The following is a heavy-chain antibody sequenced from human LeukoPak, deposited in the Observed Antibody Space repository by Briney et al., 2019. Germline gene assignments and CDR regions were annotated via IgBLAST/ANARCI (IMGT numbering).Heavy chain of an antibody. CDR3: ARVGDCTNGVCADFWFDP. J-gene: IGHJ5*02. V-gene: IGHV4-59*06. CDR1: GGSISSYY. D-gene: IGHD2-8*01. CDR2: IYYSGST. Sequence: PSETLSLTCTVSGGSISSYYWSWIRQHPGKGLEWIGYIYYSGSTYYNPSLKSRVTISVDTSKNQFSLKLSSVTAADTAVYYCARVGDCTNGVCADFWFDPWGQGTLVTVSS.